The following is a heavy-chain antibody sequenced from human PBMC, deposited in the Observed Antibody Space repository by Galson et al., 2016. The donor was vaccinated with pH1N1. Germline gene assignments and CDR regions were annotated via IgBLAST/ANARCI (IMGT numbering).Heavy chain of an antibody. CDR3: ARDSPSYRVYYLDL. Sequence: SLRLSCAASGLTFSSFAMAWVRHTPGKGLEWVSSITGSGGRTFYADSVKGRFATSRDNSKNSLYLQMSSLIAGDTAVYYRARDSPSYRVYYLDLWGLGTLVTVSS. J-gene: IGHJ2*01. D-gene: IGHD5/OR15-5a*01. CDR1: GLTFSSFA. CDR2: ITGSGGRT. V-gene: IGHV3-23*01.